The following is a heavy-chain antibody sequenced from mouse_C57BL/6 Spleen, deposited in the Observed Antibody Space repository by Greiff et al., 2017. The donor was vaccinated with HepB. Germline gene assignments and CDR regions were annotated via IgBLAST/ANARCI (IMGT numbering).Heavy chain of an antibody. V-gene: IGHV5-9-1*02. CDR1: GFTFSSYA. J-gene: IGHJ2*01. Sequence: DVHLVESGEGLVKPGGSLKLSCAASGFTFSSYAMSWVRQTPEKRLEWVAYISSGGDYIYYADTVKGRFTISRDNARNTLYLQMSSLKSEDTAMYYCTRDYSNFYFDYWGQGTTLTVSS. CDR2: ISSGGDYI. CDR3: TRDYSNFYFDY. D-gene: IGHD2-5*01.